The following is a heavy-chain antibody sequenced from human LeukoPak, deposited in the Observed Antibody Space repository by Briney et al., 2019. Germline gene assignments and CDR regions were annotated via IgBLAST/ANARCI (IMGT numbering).Heavy chain of an antibody. J-gene: IGHJ3*02. CDR3: ASRSGYDYRMGDAFDI. D-gene: IGHD5-12*01. V-gene: IGHV1-18*01. Sequence: ASVKVSCKASGYTFTSYGISWVRQAPGQGLEWMGWISAYNGNTNYAQKLQGRVTMTTDTSTSTAYMELRSLRSDDTAVYCCASRSGYDYRMGDAFDIWGRGTMVTVSS. CDR2: ISAYNGNT. CDR1: GYTFTSYG.